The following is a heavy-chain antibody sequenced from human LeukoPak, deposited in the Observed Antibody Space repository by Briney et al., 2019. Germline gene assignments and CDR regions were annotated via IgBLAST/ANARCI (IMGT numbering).Heavy chain of an antibody. Sequence: GGSLRLSCAASGFTFSSYSMNWVRQAPGKGLEWVSSISSSSSYIYYADSVKGRFTISRDNSKNTLYLQMNSLRAEDTAVYYCAKMVPSIAVAGTDYWGQGTLVTVSS. CDR3: AKMVPSIAVAGTDY. CDR1: GFTFSSYS. CDR2: ISSSSSYI. D-gene: IGHD6-19*01. J-gene: IGHJ4*02. V-gene: IGHV3-21*01.